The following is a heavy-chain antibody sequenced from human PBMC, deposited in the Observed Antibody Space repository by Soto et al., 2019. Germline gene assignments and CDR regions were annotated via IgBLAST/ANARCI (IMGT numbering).Heavy chain of an antibody. CDR2: IIPIFGTA. Sequence: SVKVSCKASGGTFSSYAISWVRQAPGQGLEWMGGIIPIFGTANYAQKFQGRVTITADESTSTAYMELSSLRSEDTAEYYCARAGFRGRGYYFYMDVWGKGATVTVSS. CDR1: GGTFSSYA. V-gene: IGHV1-69*13. J-gene: IGHJ6*03. D-gene: IGHD3-10*01. CDR3: ARAGFRGRGYYFYMDV.